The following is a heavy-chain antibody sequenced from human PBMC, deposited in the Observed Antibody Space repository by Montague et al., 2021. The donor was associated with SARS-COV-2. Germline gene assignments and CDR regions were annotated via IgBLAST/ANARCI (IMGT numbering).Heavy chain of an antibody. J-gene: IGHJ4*02. V-gene: IGHV4-59*01. CDR1: GGSISSYY. CDR2: IYYSGST. D-gene: IGHD3-3*01. CDR3: ARAPVTHITIFGVVTSFDY. Sequence: SETLSLTCTVSGGSISSYYWSWILQPPGKGLEWIGYIYYSGSTNYNPSLKSRVTISVDTSENQFSLKLSSVTAADTAVYYCARAPVTHITIFGVVTSFDYWGQGTLVTVSS.